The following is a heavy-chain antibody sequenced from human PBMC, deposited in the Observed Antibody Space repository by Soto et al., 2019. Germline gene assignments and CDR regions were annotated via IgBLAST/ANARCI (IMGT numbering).Heavy chain of an antibody. CDR3: ARDYRDIVVVPAAPEDYYYYYYYYMDV. J-gene: IGHJ6*03. Sequence: PGGSLRLSCAASGFTFSSYWMSWVRQAPGKGLEWVANIKQDGSEKYYVDSVKGRFTISRDNAKNSLYLQMNSLRAEDTAVYYCARDYRDIVVVPAAPEDYYYYYYYYMDVWGKGTTVTVSS. CDR2: IKQDGSEK. D-gene: IGHD2-2*01. V-gene: IGHV3-7*01. CDR1: GFTFSSYW.